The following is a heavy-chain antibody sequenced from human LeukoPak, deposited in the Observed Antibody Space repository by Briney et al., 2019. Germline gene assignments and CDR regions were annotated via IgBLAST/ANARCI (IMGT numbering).Heavy chain of an antibody. V-gene: IGHV4-4*07. D-gene: IGHD3-10*01. CDR1: GRSIGNYY. J-gene: IGHJ4*02. Sequence: SETLSLPCTLSGRSIGNYYWNWIRQPAGKGLEWLGRISTSGTTNYHPSLKSRVTVSLDTSKNQFSLNLRSVTAADTAIYFCARRHPYYYGSGTYSREDWGQGTLVTVSS. CDR3: ARRHPYYYGSGTYSRED. CDR2: ISTSGTT.